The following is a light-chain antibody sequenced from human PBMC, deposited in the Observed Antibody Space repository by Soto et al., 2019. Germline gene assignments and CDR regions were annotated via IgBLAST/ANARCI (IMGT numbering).Light chain of an antibody. CDR1: SGINVGTYR. CDR2: YKSDSDK. J-gene: IGLJ3*02. CDR3: MIWHSSAWV. V-gene: IGLV5-45*03. Sequence: QSVLTQPSSLSASPGASPSLTCTLRSGINVGTYRIYWYQQKPGSPPQYLLKYKSDSDKQQGSGVPSRFSGSKDASANAGILLISGLQSEDEADYYCMIWHSSAWVFGGGTQLTVL.